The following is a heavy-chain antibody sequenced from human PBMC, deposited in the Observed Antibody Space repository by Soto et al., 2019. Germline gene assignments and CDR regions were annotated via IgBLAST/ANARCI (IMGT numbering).Heavy chain of an antibody. CDR2: ISYDGSKE. V-gene: IGHV3-30*04. Sequence: QVQLVESGGGVVQPGRSLRLSCAASGFTFNNYAMHWVRQAPGKGLEWVAVISYDGSKEYCADSVKGRFTISRDNSQNTVYLQMNSLRPQDTAVYYCARDGGSSGYPTSHFDFWGQGTLVTLSS. D-gene: IGHD3-22*01. J-gene: IGHJ5*01. CDR1: GFTFNNYA. CDR3: ARDGGSSGYPTSHFDF.